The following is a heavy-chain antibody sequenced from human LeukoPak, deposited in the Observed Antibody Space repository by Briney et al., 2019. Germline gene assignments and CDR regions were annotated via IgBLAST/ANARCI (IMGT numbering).Heavy chain of an antibody. Sequence: GGSLRLSCAASGFTVSSNYMSWVRQAPGKGLEWVSVIYSGGSTYYADSVKGRFTISRDNSKNTLYLQMNSLRAEDTAVYYCARGREFGTTAYYFDYWGQGTLVTVSS. V-gene: IGHV3-66*01. D-gene: IGHD4-17*01. CDR1: GFTVSSNY. CDR2: IYSGGST. CDR3: ARGREFGTTAYYFDY. J-gene: IGHJ4*02.